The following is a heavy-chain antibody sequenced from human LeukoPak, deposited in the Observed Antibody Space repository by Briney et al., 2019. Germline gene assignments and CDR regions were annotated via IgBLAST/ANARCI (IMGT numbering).Heavy chain of an antibody. V-gene: IGHV3-9*03. CDR3: AKGGNDSSGYYYALDY. J-gene: IGHJ4*02. Sequence: GRSLRLSCAASGFTFDDYAMHWVRQASGKGLEWVSGISWNSGSIGYADSVKGRFTISRDNAKNSLYLQMNSLRAEDMALYYCAKGGNDSSGYYYALDYWGQGTLVTVSS. CDR2: ISWNSGSI. CDR1: GFTFDDYA. D-gene: IGHD3-22*01.